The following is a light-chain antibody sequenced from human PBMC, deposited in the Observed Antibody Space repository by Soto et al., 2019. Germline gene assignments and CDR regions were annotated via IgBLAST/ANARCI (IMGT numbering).Light chain of an antibody. CDR1: QSLSSH. Sequence: EIVMTQSPATLSVSPGERVTLSCRASQSLSSHLAWYQQKPGQAPGLLIYGVSTRATGVPTRFSGSASGTEFTLTISSQLSEDFAVYYCQQYHDWPLTFGGGTKVEIK. V-gene: IGKV3-15*01. J-gene: IGKJ4*01. CDR2: GVS. CDR3: QQYHDWPLT.